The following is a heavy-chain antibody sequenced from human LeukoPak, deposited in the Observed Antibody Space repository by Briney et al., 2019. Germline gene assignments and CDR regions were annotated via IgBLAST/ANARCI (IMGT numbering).Heavy chain of an antibody. D-gene: IGHD1-26*01. Sequence: GESLKISCKCSGYSFTTYWIAWVRQMPGKGLEWMGIIYPGDSDTRYSPSFQGQVTLSADKSISAAYLQWNSLKASDTAMYYCARQELGGSFDYWGQGTLVTVSS. V-gene: IGHV5-51*01. J-gene: IGHJ4*02. CDR1: GYSFTTYW. CDR2: IYPGDSDT. CDR3: ARQELGGSFDY.